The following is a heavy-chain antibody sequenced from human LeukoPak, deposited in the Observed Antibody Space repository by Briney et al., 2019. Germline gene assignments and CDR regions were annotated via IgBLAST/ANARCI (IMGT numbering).Heavy chain of an antibody. CDR1: GYTFTAYY. D-gene: IGHD5-12*01. CDR2: INPSGGST. CDR3: ARERSPYSGYDSLDY. V-gene: IGHV1-46*01. J-gene: IGHJ4*02. Sequence: GASVKVSCRASGYTFTAYYIHWVRQPPGQGLECMGIINPSGGSTNYAQMFQGRLTVTRDTSTSTVYMELSSLRSEDTAVYYCARERSPYSGYDSLDYWGQGTLVTVSS.